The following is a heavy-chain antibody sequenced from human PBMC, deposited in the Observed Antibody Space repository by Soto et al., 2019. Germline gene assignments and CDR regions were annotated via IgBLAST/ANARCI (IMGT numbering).Heavy chain of an antibody. CDR1: GGTFSSDA. J-gene: IGHJ6*02. CDR2: IIPIFGTA. CDR3: ARVTGSGVVIIPNYYYYGMDV. Sequence: QVQLVQSGAEVKKPGSSVKVSCKASGGTFSSDAISWVRQAPGQGLEWMGGIIPIFGTANYAQKFQGRVTMTADESTSTAYMELSSLRSEDTAVYYCARVTGSGVVIIPNYYYYGMDVWGQGTTVTVSS. V-gene: IGHV1-69*01. D-gene: IGHD3-3*01.